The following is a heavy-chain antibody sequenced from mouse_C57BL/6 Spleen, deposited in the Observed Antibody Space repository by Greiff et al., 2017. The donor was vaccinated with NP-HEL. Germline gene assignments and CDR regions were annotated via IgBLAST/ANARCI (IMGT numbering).Heavy chain of an antibody. J-gene: IGHJ1*03. CDR1: GYAFSSYW. CDR2: IYPGDGDT. V-gene: IGHV1-80*01. CDR3: ARVDSNSAYCYFDV. D-gene: IGHD2-5*01. Sequence: QVQLQQSGAELVKPGASVKISCKASGYAFSSYWMNWVKQRPGKGLEWIGQIYPGDGDTNYNGKFKGKATLTADKSSSTAYMQLSSLTSEDSAVYFCARVDSNSAYCYFDVWGTGTTVTVSS.